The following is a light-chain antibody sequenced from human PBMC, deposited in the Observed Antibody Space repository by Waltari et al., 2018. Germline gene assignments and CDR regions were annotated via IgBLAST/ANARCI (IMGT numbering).Light chain of an antibody. V-gene: IGKV1-39*01. CDR1: QSISSY. CDR3: QQSYSTPLT. CDR2: AAS. J-gene: IGKJ4*01. Sequence: DIQMTQSPSSLSASVGDRVTITCRASQSISSYLNWYQQKPGKAPKHLIYAASSLQSGVSSRFSGSGSGTDFTLTISSLQPEDFATYYCQQSYSTPLTFGGGTKVEIK.